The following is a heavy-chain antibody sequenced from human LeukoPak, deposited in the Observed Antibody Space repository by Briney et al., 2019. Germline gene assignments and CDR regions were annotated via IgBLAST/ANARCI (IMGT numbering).Heavy chain of an antibody. CDR3: AKDFGPLEVYIISHHGMDV. J-gene: IGHJ6*02. D-gene: IGHD1-14*01. CDR2: ISPSGGST. CDR1: GYTFTSYY. Sequence: ASVKVSCKASGYTFTSYYMHWVRQAPGQGLEWMAMISPSGGSTSYAQRFQGRVTMTRDTSTSTVYMELSSLRSEDTAVYYCAKDFGPLEVYIISHHGMDVWGQGTTVTVSS. V-gene: IGHV1-46*01.